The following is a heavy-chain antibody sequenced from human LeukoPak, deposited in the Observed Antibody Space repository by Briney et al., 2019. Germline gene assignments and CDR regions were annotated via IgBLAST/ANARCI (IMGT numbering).Heavy chain of an antibody. CDR2: INLNSGGT. CDR3: ARAWTLYSSDWTNFDY. V-gene: IGHV1-2*02. D-gene: IGHD6-19*01. Sequence: ASVKVSCKASGYTFTGYYMHWVRQAPGQGLEWMGWINLNSGGTNYAQKFQDRVTMTRDTSISTAYMELRRLRSDDTAVYYCARAWTLYSSDWTNFDYWGQGTLVTVSS. J-gene: IGHJ4*02. CDR1: GYTFTGYY.